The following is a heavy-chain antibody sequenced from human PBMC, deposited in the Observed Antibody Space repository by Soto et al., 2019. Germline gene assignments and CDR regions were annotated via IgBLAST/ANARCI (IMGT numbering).Heavy chain of an antibody. V-gene: IGHV4-31*03. CDR3: ARDKALGGTDY. CDR1: GGSISSGGYY. Sequence: SSETLSLTCTVSGGSISSGGYYWSWIRQHPGKGLEWIGYIYYSGSTYYNPSLKSRVTLSLDTSKNQFSLKLSSVTAADTAVYYCARDKALGGTDYWGQGTLVTVSS. J-gene: IGHJ4*02. D-gene: IGHD3-16*01. CDR2: IYYSGST.